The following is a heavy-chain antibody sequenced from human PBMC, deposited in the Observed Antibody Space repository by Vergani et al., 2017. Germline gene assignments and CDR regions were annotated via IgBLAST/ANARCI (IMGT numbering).Heavy chain of an antibody. V-gene: IGHV3-30*01. CDR1: GFTFSSYA. D-gene: IGHD5-12*01. J-gene: IGHJ4*02. Sequence: QVQLVESGGGVVQPGRSLRLSCAASGFTFSSYAMHWVRQAPGKGLEWVAVISYDGSNKYYADSVKGRFTISRDNSKNTLYLQMNSLRAEDTAGYYCARDFGYSGYWPRNYFDYWGQGTLVTVSS. CDR3: ARDFGYSGYWPRNYFDY. CDR2: ISYDGSNK.